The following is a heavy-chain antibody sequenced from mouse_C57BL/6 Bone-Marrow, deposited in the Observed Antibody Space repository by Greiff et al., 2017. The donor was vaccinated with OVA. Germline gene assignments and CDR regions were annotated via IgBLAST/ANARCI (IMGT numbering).Heavy chain of an antibody. J-gene: IGHJ4*01. Sequence: QVQLQQSGAELARPGASVKLSCTASGFTFPSYGISWVKQRTGQGLEWIGEIYPRSGNPYYNEKFKGKATLTADKSSSTAYMELRSLTSEDSAVYFCARSGCSLYYYAMDYWGKGTTVTVSS. D-gene: IGHD6-2*01. CDR2: IYPRSGNP. CDR1: GFTFPSYG. V-gene: IGHV1-81*01. CDR3: ARSGCSLYYYAMDY.